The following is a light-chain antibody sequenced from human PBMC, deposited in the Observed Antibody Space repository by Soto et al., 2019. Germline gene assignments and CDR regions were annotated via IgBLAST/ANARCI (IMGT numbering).Light chain of an antibody. J-gene: IGLJ3*02. V-gene: IGLV1-44*01. CDR1: NSNIGKNF. CDR2: GNH. Sequence: QSVLTQPPSASGTPGQRVTISCSGSNSNIGKNFVNWYQHVPGTAPKLLIYGNHHRLSGIHDRFSGSKSGTSASLAISGLQSEDEARYYCAVWDDTLSGSWVFGGGTQLTVL. CDR3: AVWDDTLSGSWV.